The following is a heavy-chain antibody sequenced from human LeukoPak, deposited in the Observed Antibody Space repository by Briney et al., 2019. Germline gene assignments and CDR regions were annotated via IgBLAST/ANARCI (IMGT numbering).Heavy chain of an antibody. V-gene: IGHV4-34*01. J-gene: IGHJ4*02. CDR2: INHSGST. CDR3: ARGGYSYDY. CDR1: GVSFSGYY. Sequence: PSETLSLTCAVYGVSFSGYYWSWIRQPPGKGLEWIGEINHSGSTNYNPSLKSRVTISVDTSKNQFSLKLSSVTAADTAVYYCARGGYSYDYWGQGTLVTVSS. D-gene: IGHD5-18*01.